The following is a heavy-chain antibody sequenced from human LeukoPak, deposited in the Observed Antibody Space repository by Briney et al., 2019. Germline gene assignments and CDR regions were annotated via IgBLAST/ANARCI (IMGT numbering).Heavy chain of an antibody. V-gene: IGHV4-34*01. CDR2: INHSGST. Sequence: PSETLSLTCAVYGGSFSGYYWSWIRQPPGKGLEWIGEINHSGSTNYDPSLKSRVTISVDTSKNQFSLQLNSVTPEDTAVYYCASSNLRGDDAFDIWGQGTMVTVSS. CDR1: GGSFSGYY. J-gene: IGHJ3*02. CDR3: ASSNLRGDDAFDI. D-gene: IGHD2-21*01.